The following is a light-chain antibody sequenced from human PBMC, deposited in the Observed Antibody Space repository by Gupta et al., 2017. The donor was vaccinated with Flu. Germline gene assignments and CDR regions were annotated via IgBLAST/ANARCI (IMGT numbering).Light chain of an antibody. CDR1: PSVSSSY. V-gene: IGKV3-20*01. CDR2: GAS. CDR3: QQYESFPIT. Sequence: IVLTQSPGPLSLSPGERATLSCRASPSVSSSYLAWYQQKPGKAPRLLIYGASSRATGIPDRFSGGGSGTVFTLTISSLQPEDFAVYYCQQYESFPITFGRGTKLE. J-gene: IGKJ5*01.